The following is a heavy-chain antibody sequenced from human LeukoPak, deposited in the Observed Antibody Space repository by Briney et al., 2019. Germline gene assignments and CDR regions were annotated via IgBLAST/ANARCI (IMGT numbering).Heavy chain of an antibody. D-gene: IGHD3-3*01. CDR1: GGSISSGGYY. CDR2: IYYSGST. J-gene: IGHJ6*03. CDR3: ARAQKVGIFGVAYAYMDV. Sequence: SQTLSLTCTVSGGSISSGGYYWSWIRQHPGKGLGWIGYIYYSGSTYYNPSLKSRVTISVDTSKNQFSLKLSSVTAADTAVYYCARAQKVGIFGVAYAYMDVWGKGTTVTVSS. V-gene: IGHV4-31*03.